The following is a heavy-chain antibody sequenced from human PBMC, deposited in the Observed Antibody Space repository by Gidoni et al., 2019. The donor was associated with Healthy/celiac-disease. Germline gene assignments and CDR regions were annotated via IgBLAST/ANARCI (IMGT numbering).Heavy chain of an antibody. J-gene: IGHJ5*02. CDR2: INHSGST. V-gene: IGHV4-34*01. CDR1: GGSFSGYY. D-gene: IGHD2-2*01. Sequence: QVQLQQWGAGLLKPSETLSLTCAVYGGSFSGYYWSWIRQPPGKGLEWIGEINHSGSTNYNPSLKSRVTISVDTSKNQFSLKLSSVTAADTAVYYCARGGRATDIVVVPAATDNWFDPWGQGTLVTVSS. CDR3: ARGGRATDIVVVPAATDNWFDP.